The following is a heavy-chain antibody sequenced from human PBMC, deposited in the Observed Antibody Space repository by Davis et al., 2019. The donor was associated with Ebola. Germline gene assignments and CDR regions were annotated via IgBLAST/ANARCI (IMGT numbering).Heavy chain of an antibody. CDR2: INHSGGT. CDR3: AREQLWLKLGFDP. D-gene: IGHD5-18*01. J-gene: IGHJ5*02. V-gene: IGHV4-34*01. CDR1: GGSFSGYY. Sequence: SETLSLTCAVYGGSFSGYYWSWIRQPPGKGLEWIGEINHSGGTNYNPSLKSRVTISVDTSKNQFSLKLSSVTAADTAVYYCAREQLWLKLGFDPWGQGTLVTVSS.